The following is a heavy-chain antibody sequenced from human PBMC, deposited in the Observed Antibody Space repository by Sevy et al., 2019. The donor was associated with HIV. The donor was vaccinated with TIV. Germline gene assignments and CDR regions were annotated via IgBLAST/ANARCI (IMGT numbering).Heavy chain of an antibody. CDR3: ARVTAAGTPPDV. D-gene: IGHD6-13*01. CDR1: GFTFSSYA. CDR2: ISYDGSNK. V-gene: IGHV3-30-3*01. Sequence: GGSLRLSCAASGFTFSSYAMHWVRQAPGKGLEWVAVISYDGSNKYYADSVKGRFTISRDNSKNTLYLQMNSLRAEDTAVYYCARVTAAGTPPDVWGQGTTVTVSS. J-gene: IGHJ6*02.